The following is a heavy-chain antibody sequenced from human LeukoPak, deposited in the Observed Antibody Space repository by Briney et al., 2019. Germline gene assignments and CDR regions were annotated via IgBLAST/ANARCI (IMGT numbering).Heavy chain of an antibody. CDR1: GFTFSSYS. CDR2: ISSSSSYI. V-gene: IGHV3-21*01. D-gene: IGHD1-26*01. CDR3: ATQHSGSYSTDY. Sequence: GGSLRLSCAASGFTFSSYSMNWVRQAPGKGLEWVSSISSSSSYIYYADSVKGRFTISRDNSKNTLYLQMNSLRAEDTAVYYCATQHSGSYSTDYWGQGTLVTVSS. J-gene: IGHJ4*02.